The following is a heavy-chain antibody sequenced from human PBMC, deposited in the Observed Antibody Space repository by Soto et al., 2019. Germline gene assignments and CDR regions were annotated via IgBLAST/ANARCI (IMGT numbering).Heavy chain of an antibody. D-gene: IGHD2-2*01. Sequence: EVQLLESGGGLVQPGGSLRLSCAASGFSFSSYAMSWVRQAPGKGLDWVSAISGSGGSTYYADSVKGRFTISRDNSKNTLYLQMNSLRAEDTAVYYCAKPPRDIVLVPGHYYYYGMDVWGQGTTVTVSS. J-gene: IGHJ6*02. V-gene: IGHV3-23*01. CDR3: AKPPRDIVLVPGHYYYYGMDV. CDR1: GFSFSSYA. CDR2: ISGSGGST.